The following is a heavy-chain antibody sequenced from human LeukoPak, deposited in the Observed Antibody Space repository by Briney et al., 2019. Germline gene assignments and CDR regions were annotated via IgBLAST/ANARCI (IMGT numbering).Heavy chain of an antibody. V-gene: IGHV3-74*01. D-gene: IGHD3-16*01. Sequence: GGSLRLSCEASGFTFSSYWMHWVRQAPGKGLVWVSRISADGSSTGYADSVKGRFTISRDNSKNTVYLQMNSLRGEDTAVYYCARVGDMEAFDIWGQGTRVTVSS. CDR1: GFTFSSYW. CDR2: ISADGSST. CDR3: ARVGDMEAFDI. J-gene: IGHJ3*02.